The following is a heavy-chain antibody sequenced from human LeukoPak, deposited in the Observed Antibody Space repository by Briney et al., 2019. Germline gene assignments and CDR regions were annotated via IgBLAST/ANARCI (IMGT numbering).Heavy chain of an antibody. CDR3: ARRATMVRGTWFDP. CDR2: IIPIFGTA. CDR1: GGTFSSYA. V-gene: IGHV1-69*13. Sequence: ASVKVSCKASGGTFSSYAISWVRQAPGQGLEWMGGIIPIFGTANYAQKFQGRVTITADESTSTAYMELSSLRSEDTAVYYCARRATMVRGTWFDPWGQGTLVTVSS. D-gene: IGHD3-10*01. J-gene: IGHJ5*02.